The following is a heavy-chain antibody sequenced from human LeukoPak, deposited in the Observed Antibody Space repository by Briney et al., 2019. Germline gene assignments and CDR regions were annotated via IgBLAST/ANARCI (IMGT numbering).Heavy chain of an antibody. V-gene: IGHV3-23*01. J-gene: IGHJ4*02. Sequence: PSETLSLTCVVSGDSIGSGNWWSWVRQAPGKGLEWVSGISGSGSSTYYADSVKGRFTLSRDYPKNTLYLQMNSLRAEDTAVYFCAKYSGSYYYPPNWDSWGQGTLVTVSS. CDR3: AKYSGSYYYPPNWDS. CDR2: ISGSGSST. D-gene: IGHD1-26*01. CDR1: GDSIGSGNW.